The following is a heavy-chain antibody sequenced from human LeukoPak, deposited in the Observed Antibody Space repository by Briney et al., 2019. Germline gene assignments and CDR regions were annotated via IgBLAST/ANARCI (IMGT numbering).Heavy chain of an antibody. D-gene: IGHD2/OR15-2a*01. CDR3: ARRLMRWNIPNYFDY. Sequence: SETLSLTCTVSGGSISSSSYYWGWIRQPPGKGLEWIGEINHSGSTNYNPSLKSRVTISVDTSKNQFSLKLSSVTAADTAVYYCARRLMRWNIPNYFDYWGQGTLVTVSS. V-gene: IGHV4-39*07. J-gene: IGHJ4*02. CDR2: INHSGST. CDR1: GGSISSSSYY.